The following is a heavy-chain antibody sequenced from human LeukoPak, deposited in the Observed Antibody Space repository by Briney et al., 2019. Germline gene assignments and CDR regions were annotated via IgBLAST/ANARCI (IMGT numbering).Heavy chain of an antibody. CDR3: ARGGSGPDLGYYYGMDV. J-gene: IGHJ6*02. Sequence: PSETLSLTCTVSGGSISSYYWSWIRQPAGKGLEWIGRIYTSGSTNYNLSLKSRVTMSVDTSKNQFSLKLSSVTAADTAVYYCARGGSGPDLGYYYGMDVWGQGTTVTVSS. V-gene: IGHV4-4*07. CDR1: GGSISSYY. D-gene: IGHD2-15*01. CDR2: IYTSGST.